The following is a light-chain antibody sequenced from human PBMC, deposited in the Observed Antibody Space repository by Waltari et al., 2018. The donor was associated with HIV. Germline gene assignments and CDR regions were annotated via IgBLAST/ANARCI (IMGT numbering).Light chain of an antibody. CDR3: ATWDHELDSWV. V-gene: IGLV1-44*01. J-gene: IGLJ3*02. CDR2: NSN. Sequence: QSVLTQPPSAPGTPGQRIILSCSGSSSNIGSDAVYWYQQFPGTAPTLLILNSNRRPSGVPDRVSASKSGTSASLAISGLQSDDEADYYCATWDHELDSWVFGGGTKLTVL. CDR1: SSNIGSDA.